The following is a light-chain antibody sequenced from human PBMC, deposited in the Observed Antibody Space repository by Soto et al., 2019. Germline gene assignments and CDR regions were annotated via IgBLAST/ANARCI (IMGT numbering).Light chain of an antibody. CDR1: QGIRSL. CDR2: AAY. V-gene: IGKV1-9*01. Sequence: DIQLTQSPSFLSASVGDRVTITCRASQGIRSLLTWYQQKPGKAPKLLIYAAYTLQGGVPSRFSGGGSGTDCTLTINSLQPEDFATYYCLHFNNFPLTFGGGTKVEVK. J-gene: IGKJ4*01. CDR3: LHFNNFPLT.